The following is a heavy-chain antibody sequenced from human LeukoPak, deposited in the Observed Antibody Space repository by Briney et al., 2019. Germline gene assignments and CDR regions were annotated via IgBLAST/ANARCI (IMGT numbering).Heavy chain of an antibody. D-gene: IGHD3-10*01. CDR3: ARWITMVRGVISRSFDY. CDR2: ISAYNGNT. CDR1: GYTFTSYG. Sequence: ASVKVSCKASGYTFTSYGISWVRQAPGQGLEWMGWISAYNGNTNYAQKLQGRVTMTTDTSTSTAYMELRSLRSDDTAVYYCARWITMVRGVISRSFDYWGQGTLVTVSS. J-gene: IGHJ4*02. V-gene: IGHV1-18*01.